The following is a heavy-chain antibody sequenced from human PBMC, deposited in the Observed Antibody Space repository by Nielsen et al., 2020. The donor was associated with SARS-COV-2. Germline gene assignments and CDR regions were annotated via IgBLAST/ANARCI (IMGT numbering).Heavy chain of an antibody. D-gene: IGHD3-9*01. Sequence: WIRQPPGKGLEWVSYISSSSSTIYYADSVKGRFTISRDNAKNSLYLQMNSLRAEDTAVYYCSTTPYYDILTGPAGFDYWGQGTLVTVSS. CDR2: ISSSSSTI. CDR3: STTPYYDILTGPAGFDY. J-gene: IGHJ4*02. V-gene: IGHV3-48*03.